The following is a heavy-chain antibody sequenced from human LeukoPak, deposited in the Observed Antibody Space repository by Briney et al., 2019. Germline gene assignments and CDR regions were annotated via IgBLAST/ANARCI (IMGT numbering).Heavy chain of an antibody. Sequence: SETLSLTCTVSGGSIGGNSYWSWIRQPPGKGPEWIGHISNSGSTYYSPSLSSRVTISLDTSKNQFSLRLRSVTAADTAVYYCARGGASSIPLDYWGRGTLVTVSS. CDR2: ISNSGST. D-gene: IGHD1-26*01. CDR3: ARGGASSIPLDY. V-gene: IGHV4-61*01. CDR1: GGSIGGNSY. J-gene: IGHJ4*02.